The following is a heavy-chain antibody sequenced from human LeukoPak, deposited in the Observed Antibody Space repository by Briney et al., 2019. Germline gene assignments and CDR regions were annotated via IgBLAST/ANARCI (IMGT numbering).Heavy chain of an antibody. D-gene: IGHD4-23*01. CDR3: ASLTGNSDAFDI. CDR1: GGSISSYY. J-gene: IGHJ3*02. V-gene: IGHV4-4*07. Sequence: SETLSLTCTVSGGSISSYYWSWIRQPAGKGLEWIGRIYTSGSTNYNPSLKSRVSMSVHTSKNQFSLKLSSVTAADTAVYYCASLTGNSDAFDIWGQGTMVTVSS. CDR2: IYTSGST.